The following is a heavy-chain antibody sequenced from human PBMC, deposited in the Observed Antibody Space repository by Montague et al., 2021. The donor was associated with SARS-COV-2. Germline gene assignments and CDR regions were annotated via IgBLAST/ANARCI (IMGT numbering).Heavy chain of an antibody. V-gene: IGHV3-48*03. Sequence: PLRLSCAASTFTLSSYELNWVRQAPGKGLEWVSKITSSGIFIYYADSVKGRFTISRDDAKNSLYLQMNGLRAEGTAVYYCARAKNDYTWNDWYFYGMDVWGQGTTVTVSS. CDR2: ITSSGIFI. CDR1: TFTLSSYE. CDR3: ARAKNDYTWNDWYFYGMDV. J-gene: IGHJ6*02. D-gene: IGHD1-1*01.